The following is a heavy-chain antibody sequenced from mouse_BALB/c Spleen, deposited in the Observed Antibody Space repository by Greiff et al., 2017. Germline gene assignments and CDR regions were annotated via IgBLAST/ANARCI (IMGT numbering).Heavy chain of an antibody. CDR3: ARFGGNSGYYYAMDY. CDR1: GFTFSSYA. CDR2: ISSGGST. D-gene: IGHD2-1*01. J-gene: IGHJ4*01. Sequence: EVMLVESGGGLVKPGGSLKLSCAASGFTFSSYAMSWVRQTPEKRLEWVASISSGGSTYYPDSVKGRFTISRDNARNILYLQMSSLRSEDTAMYYCARFGGNSGYYYAMDYWGQGTSVTVSS. V-gene: IGHV5-6-5*01.